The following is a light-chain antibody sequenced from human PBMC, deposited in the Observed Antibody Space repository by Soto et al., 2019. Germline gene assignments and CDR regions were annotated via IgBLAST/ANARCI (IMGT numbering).Light chain of an antibody. J-gene: IGKJ1*01. Sequence: DIQMTQSPSTLSASVSDLVPITFRASHSSSSWLAWYQQKPGKAPKLLIYDASRVSSGDPSWCGGGSAGAEFILTISSLQPDDFATYYCQKYNRYTWKFGQGTKVDIK. CDR3: QKYNRYTWK. CDR1: HSSSSW. CDR2: DAS. V-gene: IGKV1-5*01.